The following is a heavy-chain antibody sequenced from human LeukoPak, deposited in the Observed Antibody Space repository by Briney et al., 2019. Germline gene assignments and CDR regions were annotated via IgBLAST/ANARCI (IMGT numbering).Heavy chain of an antibody. J-gene: IGHJ6*02. V-gene: IGHV1-8*01. CDR2: MNPNSDNT. D-gene: IGHD1-26*01. CDR3: ARFLGGSYGMDV. Sequence: ASVKVSCKASGYTFTSYDINWVRQATGQGLEWMGWMNPNSDNTGYAQKFQGRVTMTRNTSISTAYMELSSLRSEDTAVYYCARFLGGSYGMDVWGQGTTVTVSS. CDR1: GYTFTSYD.